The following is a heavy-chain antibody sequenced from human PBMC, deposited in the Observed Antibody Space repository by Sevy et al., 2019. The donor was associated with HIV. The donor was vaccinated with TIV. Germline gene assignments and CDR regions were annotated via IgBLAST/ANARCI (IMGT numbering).Heavy chain of an antibody. CDR3: ARHEAYDFWGDTIRENYYYGIDV. CDR1: GACITTNTYY. CDR2: IFYSGRS. J-gene: IGHJ6*02. V-gene: IGHV4-39*01. Sequence: SETLSLTCSVSGACITTNTYYWGWIRQAPGKGREWIGSIFYSGRSDYDPSLKGRVTISVDTSKNQFSLKLRSVTAADTSLYYCARHEAYDFWGDTIRENYYYGIDVWGQGTTVTVSS. D-gene: IGHD3-3*01.